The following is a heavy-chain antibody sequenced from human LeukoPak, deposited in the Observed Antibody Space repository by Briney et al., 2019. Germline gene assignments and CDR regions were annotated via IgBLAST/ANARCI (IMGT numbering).Heavy chain of an antibody. D-gene: IGHD2-2*01. J-gene: IGHJ2*01. CDR1: GFTFSNYN. Sequence: GGSLRLSCAASGFTFSNYNMNWVRRTPGKGLEWVSYVSPNGYTIHYADSVKGRFTISRDSAKDSLYLQMNSLRAEDTAVYYCARGVPAAISNWYFDLWGRGTLVTVSS. V-gene: IGHV3-48*01. CDR2: VSPNGYTI. CDR3: ARGVPAAISNWYFDL.